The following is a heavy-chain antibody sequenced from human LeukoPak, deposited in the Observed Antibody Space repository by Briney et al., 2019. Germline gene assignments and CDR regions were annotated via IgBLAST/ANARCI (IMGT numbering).Heavy chain of an antibody. CDR1: GGPISGYF. CDR2: IHDNGDS. CDR3: AGAPSGCGGTCPSDH. V-gene: IGHV4-4*07. D-gene: IGHD2-15*01. Sequence: SETLSLTCTVSGGPISGYFWIWIRQPAGKGLEWIWRIHDNGDSNHNPSLKSRVTMELDTSGNHVSLQLTSVTAADTAVYYCAGAPSGCGGTCPSDHWGPGTLVTVSS. J-gene: IGHJ4*02.